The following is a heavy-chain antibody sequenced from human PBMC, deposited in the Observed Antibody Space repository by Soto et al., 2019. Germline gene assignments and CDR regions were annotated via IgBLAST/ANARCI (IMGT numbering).Heavy chain of an antibody. Sequence: QVQLVESGGGVVQPGRSLRLSCAASGFTFSSYGMHWVRLAPGKGLEWVAVISYDGSNNYYADSVKGRFPISRDNSKNTRYMQMNSLRAEDTTVYYCARGAVGAYFDYWGQGTLVTVSS. CDR1: GFTFSSYG. J-gene: IGHJ4*02. V-gene: IGHV3-30*19. CDR2: ISYDGSNN. D-gene: IGHD1-26*01. CDR3: ARGAVGAYFDY.